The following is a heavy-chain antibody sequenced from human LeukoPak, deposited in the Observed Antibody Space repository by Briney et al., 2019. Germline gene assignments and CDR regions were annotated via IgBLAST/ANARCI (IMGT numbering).Heavy chain of an antibody. CDR1: GGSISSYY. D-gene: IGHD3-10*01. CDR3: ARAFGLSDAFDT. V-gene: IGHV4-59*01. Sequence: SETLSLTCTVSGGSISSYYWSWIRQPPGKGLEWIGYIYYSGSTNYNPSLKSRVTISVDTSKNQFSLKLSSVTAADTAVYYCARAFGLSDAFDTWGQGTMATVSS. CDR2: IYYSGST. J-gene: IGHJ3*02.